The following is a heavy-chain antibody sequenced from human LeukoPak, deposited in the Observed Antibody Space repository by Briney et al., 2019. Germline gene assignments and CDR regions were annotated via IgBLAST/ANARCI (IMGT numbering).Heavy chain of an antibody. CDR2: IYSGGST. V-gene: IGHV3-66*01. D-gene: IGHD2-2*01. CDR3: ARDWGCTDTRCYLGMDV. Sequence: PGGSLRLSCAASGFTVSSNYMNWVRQAPRKGLEWVSVIYSGGSTYYADSVKGRFTISRDNSKNTLYLQMNSLRAEDTAVYYCARDWGCTDTRCYLGMDVWGQGTTVTVSS. J-gene: IGHJ6*02. CDR1: GFTVSSNY.